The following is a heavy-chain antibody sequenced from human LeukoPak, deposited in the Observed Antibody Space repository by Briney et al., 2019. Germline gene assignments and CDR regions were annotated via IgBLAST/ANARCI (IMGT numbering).Heavy chain of an antibody. CDR3: ARDVCGGDCYDWYFDL. CDR2: IIPIFGIA. D-gene: IGHD2-21*02. Sequence: SVKVSCKASGGTFSSYAISWVRQAPGQGLEWMGRIIPIFGIANYAQKFQGRVTITADKSTSTAYMELSSLGSEDTAVYYCARDVCGGDCYDWYFDLWGRGTLVTVSS. V-gene: IGHV1-69*04. J-gene: IGHJ2*01. CDR1: GGTFSSYA.